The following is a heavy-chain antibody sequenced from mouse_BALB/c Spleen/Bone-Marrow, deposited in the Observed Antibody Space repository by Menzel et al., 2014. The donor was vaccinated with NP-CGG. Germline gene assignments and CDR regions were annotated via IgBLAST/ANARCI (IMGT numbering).Heavy chain of an antibody. CDR3: ARGNYGNYVDYFDY. V-gene: IGHV5-6-3*01. D-gene: IGHD2-1*01. J-gene: IGHJ2*01. CDR1: GFTFSSYG. Sequence: EVMLVESGGGLVQPGGSLKLSCAASGFTFSSYGMSWVRQTPDKRLELVASINSNGGSTYYPDSVKGRFTISRDNAKNTLSLQMSSLKSEDTAMYYCARGNYGNYVDYFDYWGQGTTLSLSS. CDR2: INSNGGST.